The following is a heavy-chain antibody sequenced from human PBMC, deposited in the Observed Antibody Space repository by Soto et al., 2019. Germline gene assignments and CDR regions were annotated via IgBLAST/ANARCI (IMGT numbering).Heavy chain of an antibody. J-gene: IGHJ1*01. V-gene: IGHV1-3*01. CDR2: INAGNGNT. CDR1: GYTFTSYA. Sequence: ASVKVSCKASGYTFTSYAMHWVRQAPGQRLEWMEWINAGNGNTKYSQMFQGRVTITRDTSASTAYMELSSLRSEDTAVYYCARGGCIVVVTALYSHWGQGTLVTVSS. D-gene: IGHD2-21*02. CDR3: ARGGCIVVVTALYSH.